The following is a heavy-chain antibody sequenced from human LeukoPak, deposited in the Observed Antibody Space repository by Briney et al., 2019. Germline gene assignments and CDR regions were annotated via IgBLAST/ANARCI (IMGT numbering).Heavy chain of an antibody. V-gene: IGHV1-69*04. CDR1: GGTFSSYA. CDR2: IIPILGIA. J-gene: IGHJ5*02. Sequence: GASVKVSCKASGGTFSSYAISWVRQAPGQGLEWMGRIIPILGIANYAQKFQGRVTITADKSTSTAYMELSSLRSEDTAVYYCAWCRDGYNLSWFDPWGQGTLVTVSS. D-gene: IGHD5-24*01. CDR3: AWCRDGYNLSWFDP.